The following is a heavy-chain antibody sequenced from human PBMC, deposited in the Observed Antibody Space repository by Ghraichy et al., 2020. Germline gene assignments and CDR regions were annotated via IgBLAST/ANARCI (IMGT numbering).Heavy chain of an antibody. CDR2: ISWNSGSI. CDR3: AGSSLDMTTNWFDP. Sequence: GGSLRLSCAASGFTFDDYAMHWVRQAPGKGLEWVSGISWNSGSIGYADSVKGRFTISRDNAKNSLYLQMNSLRAEDTALYYCAGSSLDMTTNWFDPWGQGTLVTVSS. V-gene: IGHV3-9*01. D-gene: IGHD6-13*01. CDR1: GFTFDDYA. J-gene: IGHJ5*02.